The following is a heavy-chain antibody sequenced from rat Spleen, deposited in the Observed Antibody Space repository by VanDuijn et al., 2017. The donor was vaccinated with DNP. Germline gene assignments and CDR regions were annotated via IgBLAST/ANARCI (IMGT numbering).Heavy chain of an antibody. CDR1: GFTFNKDW. D-gene: IGHD4-1*01. J-gene: IGHJ3*01. CDR3: ASRFGWFAY. V-gene: IGHV5-31*01. CDR2: ITTGGEIT. Sequence: EVQLVESGGDPVQPGRSLTLSCVVSGFTFNKDWMTWVRQVPGKGLEWIASITTGGEITYYPDSVKGRFTISRDHATNTLYLRLNSLRSEDTAIYYCASRFGWFAYWGQGTLVTVSS.